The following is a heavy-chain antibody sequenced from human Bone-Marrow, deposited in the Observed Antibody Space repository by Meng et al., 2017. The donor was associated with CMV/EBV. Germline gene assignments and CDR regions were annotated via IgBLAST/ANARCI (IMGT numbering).Heavy chain of an antibody. D-gene: IGHD3-10*01. CDR2: ISSSSSYI. Sequence: GESLKISCAVSGFTFSNYNMNWVRQAPGKGLEWVSSISSSSSYIYYADSVKGRFTISRDNAEDSLYLQINSLRTEDTAVYYCARELSTGLPDYWGQGSLVTVSS. V-gene: IGHV3-21*01. CDR1: GFTFSNYN. J-gene: IGHJ4*02. CDR3: ARELSTGLPDY.